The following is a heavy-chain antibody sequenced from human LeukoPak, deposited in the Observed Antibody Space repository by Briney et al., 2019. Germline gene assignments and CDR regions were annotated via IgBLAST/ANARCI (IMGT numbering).Heavy chain of an antibody. V-gene: IGHV4-61*02. CDR3: ARGNTSSWPLDS. CDR1: GGSTSSGAYY. Sequence: SQTLSLTCTVSGGSTSSGAYYWSWIRQPAGKGLEWIGRIYTTGYTNYIPSLKSRVTISVDTSKSQFSLKLSSVTAVDTAVYYCARGNTSSWPLDSWGQGSLVTVSS. J-gene: IGHJ4*02. CDR2: IYTTGYT. D-gene: IGHD6-13*01.